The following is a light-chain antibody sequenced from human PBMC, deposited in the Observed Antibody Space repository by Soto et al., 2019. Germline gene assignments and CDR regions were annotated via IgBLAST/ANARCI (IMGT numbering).Light chain of an antibody. CDR2: DAS. V-gene: IGKV1-33*01. CDR3: QQYLIRPIST. CDR1: QDISNY. Sequence: DIQMTQSPSSLSASVGDRVTITCQASQDISNYLNWYQQKPGKAPRLLIYDASNLETGVTSKFSGSGSGTDFTFTISSLQPEDIATYYCQQYLIRPISTFGPGTKVDIK. J-gene: IGKJ3*01.